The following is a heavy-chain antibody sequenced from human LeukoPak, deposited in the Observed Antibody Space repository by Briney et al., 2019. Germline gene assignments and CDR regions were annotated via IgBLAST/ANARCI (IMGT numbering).Heavy chain of an antibody. J-gene: IGHJ5*02. V-gene: IGHV4-34*01. CDR1: GGSFSGYY. CDR3: ARVRAPPVSPRPNWFDP. Sequence: PSETLSLTCAAYGGSFSGYYWSWIRQPPGKGLEWIGEINHSGSTNYNPSLKSRVTISVDTSKNQFSLKLSSVTAADTAVYYCARVRAPPVSPRPNWFDPWGQGTLVTVSS. D-gene: IGHD5/OR15-5a*01. CDR2: INHSGST.